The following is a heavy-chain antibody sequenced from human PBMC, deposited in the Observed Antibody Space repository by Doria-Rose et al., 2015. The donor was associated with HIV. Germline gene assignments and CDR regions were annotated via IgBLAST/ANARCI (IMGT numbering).Heavy chain of an antibody. CDR3: VKVRRAVFGFDI. J-gene: IGHJ3*02. CDR2: ISGGGDIT. D-gene: IGHD3-16*01. V-gene: IGHV3-23*01. CDR1: GFTFSSYA. Sequence: GFTFSSYAMSWVRQAPGKGLEWVSDISGGGDITYYADSVKGRFTISRDNSKNTLHLQMNSLRAEDTAVYYCVKVRRAVFGFDIWGQGTMVTVSS.